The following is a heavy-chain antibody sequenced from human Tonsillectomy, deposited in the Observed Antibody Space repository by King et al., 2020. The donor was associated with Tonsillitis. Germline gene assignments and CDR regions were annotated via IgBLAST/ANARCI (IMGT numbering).Heavy chain of an antibody. CDR1: GFTFSDYY. Sequence: VQLVESGGGLVKPGGSLRLSCAASGFTFSDYYMSWIRQAPGKGLEGVSYISNSNMYYADSVKGRVNISRDNAKNSLYLQMNSQRAEDTAVYYCASDYPYDQSPFDYWGQGTLVTVSS. CDR3: ASDYPYDQSPFDY. J-gene: IGHJ4*02. CDR2: ISNSNM. D-gene: IGHD2-2*01. V-gene: IGHV3-11*01.